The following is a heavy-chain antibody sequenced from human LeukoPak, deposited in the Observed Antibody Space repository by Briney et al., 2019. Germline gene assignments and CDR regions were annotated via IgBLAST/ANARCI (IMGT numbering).Heavy chain of an antibody. J-gene: IGHJ4*02. CDR1: GFPFSSYA. V-gene: IGHV3-23*01. CDR3: VRSLDY. Sequence: GGSLRLSCAASGFPFSSYAMNWVRQAPGKGLEWVSVIAGSDGFTQYADSVKGRFTISRDNSKNTVYLQMNRLRVEDTALYYCVRSLDYWGQGSLVTVSS. CDR2: IAGSDGFT.